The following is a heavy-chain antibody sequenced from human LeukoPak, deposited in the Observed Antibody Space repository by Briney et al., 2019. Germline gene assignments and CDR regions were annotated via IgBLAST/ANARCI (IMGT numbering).Heavy chain of an antibody. CDR1: GGSISSYY. D-gene: IGHD6-13*01. V-gene: IGHV4-59*01. J-gene: IGHJ4*02. CDR3: ARVLRGPYSSSPPFGY. CDR2: IYYSGST. Sequence: SETLSLTCTVSGGSISSYYWSWIRQPPGKGLEWIGYIYYSGSTNYNPSLKSRVTISVDTSKNQFSLKLSSVTAADTAVYYCARVLRGPYSSSPPFGYWGQGTLVTVSS.